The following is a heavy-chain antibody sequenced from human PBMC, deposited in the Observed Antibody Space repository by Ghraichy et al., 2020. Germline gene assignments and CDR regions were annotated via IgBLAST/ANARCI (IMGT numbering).Heavy chain of an antibody. J-gene: IGHJ4*02. CDR1: GFTFSYYP. V-gene: IGHV3-30-3*01. Sequence: GESLNISCAASGFTFSYYPVHWVHQAPGKGLEWVTVISSHGDKKDFADSVNGRFTISRDNSKNTVYLQMNDLRAEDTAVYYCAREGYCTSSDCWGYFDYWGQGTLVTVSS. D-gene: IGHD2-2*01. CDR3: AREGYCTSSDCWGYFDY. CDR2: ISSHGDKK.